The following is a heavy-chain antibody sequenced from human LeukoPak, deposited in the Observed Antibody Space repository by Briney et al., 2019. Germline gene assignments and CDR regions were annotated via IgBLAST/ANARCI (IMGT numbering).Heavy chain of an antibody. D-gene: IGHD1-26*01. V-gene: IGHV3-23*01. CDR1: RFTFSSYA. J-gene: IGHJ3*02. CDR3: AKDRVVGAIDVFDI. Sequence: GGSLRLSCAASRFTFSSYAMTWVRQAPGKGLEWVSVITGSSGSTYYADSVKGRFTISRDNSKNTLYLQMNSLRVEDTAVYYCAKDRVVGAIDVFDIWGQGTVVTVSS. CDR2: ITGSSGST.